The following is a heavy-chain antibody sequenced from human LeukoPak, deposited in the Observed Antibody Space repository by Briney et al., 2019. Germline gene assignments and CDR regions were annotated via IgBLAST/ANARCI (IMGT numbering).Heavy chain of an antibody. CDR1: GGSISSGDYY. D-gene: IGHD6-13*01. J-gene: IGHJ5*02. V-gene: IGHV4-30-4*01. Sequence: SQTLSLTCTVSGGSISSGDYYWGWIRQPPGKGLEWIGYIYYSGSTYYNPSLKSRVTISVDTSKNQFSLKLSSVTAADTAVYYCARDRGGSSWYLNWFDPWGQGTLVTVSS. CDR2: IYYSGST. CDR3: ARDRGGSSWYLNWFDP.